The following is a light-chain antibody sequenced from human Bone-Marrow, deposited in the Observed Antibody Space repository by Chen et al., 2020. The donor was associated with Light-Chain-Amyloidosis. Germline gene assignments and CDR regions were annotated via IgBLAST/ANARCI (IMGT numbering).Light chain of an antibody. V-gene: IGLV3-25*03. J-gene: IGLJ2*01. CDR1: DLPTKY. Sequence: SYELTQPPSLSVSPGQTARITCSGDDLPTKYAYWYQQKPGQAPVLVIHRDTERPSGISERFTGSSSGKTATLTIRGVQAEDEADYHCQSGDSSGTYEVIFGGGTKLTVL. CDR2: RDT. CDR3: QSGDSSGTYEVI.